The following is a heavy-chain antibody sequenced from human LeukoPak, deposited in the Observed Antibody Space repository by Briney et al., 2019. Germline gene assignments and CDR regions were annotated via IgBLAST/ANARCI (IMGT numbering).Heavy chain of an antibody. J-gene: IGHJ4*02. CDR3: ARGYYDSWYYFDY. CDR1: GFTFSRYN. CDR2: ISSSSSYI. Sequence: PGGSLRLSCVGSGFTFSRYNFHWVRQAPGKGLEWVSSISSSSSYIYYADSVKGRFTISRDNAKNSLYLQMNSLRAEDTAVYYCARGYYDSWYYFDYWGQGTLVTVSS. D-gene: IGHD3-22*01. V-gene: IGHV3-21*01.